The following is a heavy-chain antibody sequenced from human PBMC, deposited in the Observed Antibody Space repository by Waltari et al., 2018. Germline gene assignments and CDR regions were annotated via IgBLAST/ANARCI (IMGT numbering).Heavy chain of an antibody. D-gene: IGHD3-3*01. Sequence: EVQVVESGGGLVQPGGSLRLSCAVSGFTFSSHWMSGVRQAPGKGLEWVANIKEDGSEKYYVDSVKGRFTISRDNARNSVYLQMNSLRVEDTAVYYCARQSGWGYWGQGTLVTVSS. CDR1: GFTFSSHW. CDR3: ARQSGWGY. CDR2: IKEDGSEK. V-gene: IGHV3-7*04. J-gene: IGHJ4*02.